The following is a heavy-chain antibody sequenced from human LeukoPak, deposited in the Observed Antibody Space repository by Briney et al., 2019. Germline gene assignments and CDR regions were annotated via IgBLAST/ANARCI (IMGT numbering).Heavy chain of an antibody. V-gene: IGHV1-69*04. J-gene: IGHJ6*02. D-gene: IGHD1-26*01. Sequence: EASVKVSCKDSGGTFSSYAISWVRQAPGQGLEWMGRIIPILGIANYAQKFQGRVTITADKSTSTAYMELSSLRSEDTAVYYCARVLGVTTRYYYYYYGIDVWGQGTTVTVSS. CDR1: GGTFSSYA. CDR2: IIPILGIA. CDR3: ARVLGVTTRYYYYYYGIDV.